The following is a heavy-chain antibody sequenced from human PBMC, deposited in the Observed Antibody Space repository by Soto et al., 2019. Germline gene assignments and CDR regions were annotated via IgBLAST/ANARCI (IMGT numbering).Heavy chain of an antibody. Sequence: QVQLVQSGAEVKKPGSSVKVSCKASGGTFSSYTISWVRQAPGQGLEWMGRIIPILGIANYAQKFQGRVTMTADKATSTAYRELSSLRSEDTAVYYCAREEYYYGSGAFFDYWGQGTLVTVSS. CDR3: AREEYYYGSGAFFDY. D-gene: IGHD3-10*01. CDR1: GGTFSSYT. CDR2: IIPILGIA. V-gene: IGHV1-69*08. J-gene: IGHJ4*02.